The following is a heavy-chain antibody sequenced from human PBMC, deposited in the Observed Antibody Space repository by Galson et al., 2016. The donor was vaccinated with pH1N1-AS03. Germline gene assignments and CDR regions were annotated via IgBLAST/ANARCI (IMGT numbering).Heavy chain of an antibody. CDR1: GGTLNNYA. CDR3: ARDRGSGYDLFDYYYGMDV. V-gene: IGHV1-69*05. D-gene: IGHD5-12*01. J-gene: IGHJ6*02. Sequence: SVKVSCKASGGTLNNYAVNWMRQAPGQGFEWMGGISPIFGSANHAQKFQGRVTITRDTSASTAYMELSSLRSEDTAVYYCARDRGSGYDLFDYYYGMDVWGQGTTVTVSS. CDR2: ISPIFGSA.